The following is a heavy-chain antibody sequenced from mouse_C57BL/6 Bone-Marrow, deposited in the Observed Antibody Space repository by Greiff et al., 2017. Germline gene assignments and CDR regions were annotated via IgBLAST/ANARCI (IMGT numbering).Heavy chain of an antibody. Sequence: EVQLQQSGAELVRPGASVKLSCTASGFNIKDDYMHWVKQRPEQGLEWIGWIDPEHGDTEYASKFQGKATITADTSSNTAYLQLSSLTSEDTAVDYCTTRLDFIYYCGSSSAWFAYWGQGTLVTVSA. CDR3: TTRLDFIYYCGSSSAWFAY. J-gene: IGHJ3*01. D-gene: IGHD1-1*01. V-gene: IGHV14-4*01. CDR2: IDPEHGDT. CDR1: GFNIKDDY.